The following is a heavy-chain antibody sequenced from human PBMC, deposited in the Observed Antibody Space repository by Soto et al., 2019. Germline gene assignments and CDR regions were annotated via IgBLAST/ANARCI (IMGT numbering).Heavy chain of an antibody. D-gene: IGHD6-19*01. Sequence: EACLMESGGGLRQPGGSLRLSCEASGFNFGAYAMNWVRQAPGKGLEWVSGINGSSSGTYYTDSVKGRFTISRDNSKNTVYLQMNSLRGEDTAVYYCAKDRSENFWVYYYAMDVWGQGTAVTVSS. V-gene: IGHV3-23*01. CDR2: INGSSSGT. CDR1: GFNFGAYA. J-gene: IGHJ6*02. CDR3: AKDRSENFWVYYYAMDV.